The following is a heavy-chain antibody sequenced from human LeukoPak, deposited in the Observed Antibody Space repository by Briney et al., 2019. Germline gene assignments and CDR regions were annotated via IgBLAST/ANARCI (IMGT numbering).Heavy chain of an antibody. CDR1: GFTFSNYA. CDR3: ARDYRPSNYYYYYMDV. CDR2: ISGSGGST. D-gene: IGHD1-26*01. V-gene: IGHV3-23*01. Sequence: GGSLRLSCAASGFTFSNYAMSWVRQAPGKGLEWVSAISGSGGSTYYADSVKGRFTISRDNSKNTLYLQMNSLRAEDTAVYYCARDYRPSNYYYYYMDVWGKGTTVTVSS. J-gene: IGHJ6*03.